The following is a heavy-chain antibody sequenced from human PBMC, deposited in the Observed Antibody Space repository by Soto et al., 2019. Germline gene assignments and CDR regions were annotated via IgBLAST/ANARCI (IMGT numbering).Heavy chain of an antibody. V-gene: IGHV2-5*02. D-gene: IGHD3-10*01. CDR2: IYWDDDK. CDR1: GFSLSTSGVG. CDR3: AHKATLLWFGEFPRHNWFDP. J-gene: IGHJ5*02. Sequence: SGPTLVNPTQTLTLTCTFSGFSLSTSGVGVGWIRQPPGKALEWLALIYWDDDKRYSPSLKSRLTITKDTSKNQVVLTMTNMDPVDTATYYCAHKATLLWFGEFPRHNWFDPWGQGTLVTVS.